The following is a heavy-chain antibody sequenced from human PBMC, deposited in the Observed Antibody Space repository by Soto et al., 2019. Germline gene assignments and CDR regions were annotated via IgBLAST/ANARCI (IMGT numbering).Heavy chain of an antibody. Sequence: EVQLLESGEGLVQPGGSLRLSCAAAGFMFSACAMSWVRQAPGKGLEWVSSISSSGGSTYYADSVKGRFAISRDNSKNTRYLQMNSLRGEDTALYYCAKGGAMSWDGMDVWGQGTTVTVSS. D-gene: IGHD1-26*01. J-gene: IGHJ6*02. CDR3: AKGGAMSWDGMDV. V-gene: IGHV3-23*01. CDR1: GFMFSACA. CDR2: ISSSGGST.